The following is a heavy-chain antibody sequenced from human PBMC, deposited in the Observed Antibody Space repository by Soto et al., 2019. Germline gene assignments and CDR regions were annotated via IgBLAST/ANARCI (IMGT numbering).Heavy chain of an antibody. Sequence: QVQLQESGPGLVKPSETLSLTCSVSGGSINSYYWSWIRQSPGKGLEWIGYIFYSGNTNYNPSLNSRVILSVDTSKNQFSLKLTSVTAADTAVYYCARHAPGGPFDSWGQGTLVTVAS. CDR1: GGSINSYY. V-gene: IGHV4-59*08. CDR3: ARHAPGGPFDS. CDR2: IFYSGNT. J-gene: IGHJ4*02.